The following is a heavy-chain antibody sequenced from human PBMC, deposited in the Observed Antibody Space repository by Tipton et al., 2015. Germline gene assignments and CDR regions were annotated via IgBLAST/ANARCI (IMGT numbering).Heavy chain of an antibody. CDR1: SDSISKYY. D-gene: IGHD5-12*01. J-gene: IGHJ4*02. CDR2: IQYSGST. V-gene: IGHV4-59*12. Sequence: TLSLTCSVSSDSISKYYWSWIRQPPGKELEWIGYIQYSGSTNYNPSLKSRVTISVDTSKNQFFLNLSSVTAADTAVYYCARVKAGYSGYVAWGRGTLVTVSS. CDR3: ARVKAGYSGYVA.